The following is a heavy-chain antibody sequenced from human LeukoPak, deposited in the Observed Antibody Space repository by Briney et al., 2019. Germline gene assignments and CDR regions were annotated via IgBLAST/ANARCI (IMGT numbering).Heavy chain of an antibody. V-gene: IGHV1-2*02. CDR2: INPNSGGT. Sequence: ASVKVSFKASGYTFTGYYMHWVRQAPGQGLEWMGWINPNSGGTNYAQKFQGRVTKTRDTSISTAYMELSRLRSDDTAVYYCAREVGVVVPAAINWFDPWGQGTLVTVSS. D-gene: IGHD2-2*01. CDR1: GYTFTGYY. J-gene: IGHJ5*02. CDR3: AREVGVVVPAAINWFDP.